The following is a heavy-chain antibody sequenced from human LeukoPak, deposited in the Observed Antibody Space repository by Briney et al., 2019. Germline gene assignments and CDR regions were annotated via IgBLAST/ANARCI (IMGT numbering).Heavy chain of an antibody. D-gene: IGHD2-15*01. Sequence: GGSLRLSCAASGFTFSSYAMHWVRQAPGKGLEWVAVISYDGSNKYYADSVKGRFTISRDNSKNTLYLQMNSLRAEDTAVYYCAWDCGGSFNYGMDVWGQGTTVTVSS. J-gene: IGHJ6*02. CDR1: GFTFSSYA. CDR2: ISYDGSNK. CDR3: AWDCGGSFNYGMDV. V-gene: IGHV3-30-3*01.